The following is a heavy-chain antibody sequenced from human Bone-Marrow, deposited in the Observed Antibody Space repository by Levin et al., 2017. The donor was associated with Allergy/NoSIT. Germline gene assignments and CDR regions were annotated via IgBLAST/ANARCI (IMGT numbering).Heavy chain of an antibody. CDR1: GFIFDSYW. D-gene: IGHD3-3*01. V-gene: IGHV3-7*01. CDR2: IKQDGSEE. Sequence: PGGSLRLSCEASGFIFDSYWMTWIRQAPGKGLEWVANIKQDGSEEHYVDSVKGRFTISRDNAKKSVSLQMNSLTAEDTGIYYCVRNLYYHFWSGYIYWGQGARVTVSS. J-gene: IGHJ4*02. CDR3: VRNLYYHFWSGYIY.